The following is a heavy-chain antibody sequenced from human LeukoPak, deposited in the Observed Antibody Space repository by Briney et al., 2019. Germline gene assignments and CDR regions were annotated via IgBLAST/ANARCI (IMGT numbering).Heavy chain of an antibody. Sequence: GGSLRLSCAASGFTFSSYWMSWVRQAPGKGLEWVANINQDGREKYYVDSVKGRFTISRDNAKNSLYLQMNSLRAEDTAMYYCASLSDSAGRPYWGQGTLVTVSS. V-gene: IGHV3-7*01. CDR1: GFTFSSYW. CDR2: INQDGREK. CDR3: ASLSDSAGRPY. D-gene: IGHD3-22*01. J-gene: IGHJ4*02.